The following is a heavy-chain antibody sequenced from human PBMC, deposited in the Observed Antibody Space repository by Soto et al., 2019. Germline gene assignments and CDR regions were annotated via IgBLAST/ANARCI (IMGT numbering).Heavy chain of an antibody. CDR2: ISGYNGNT. CDR1: GYTFISYG. V-gene: IGHV1-18*01. D-gene: IGHD2-21*01. J-gene: IGHJ4*02. Sequence: QVQLVQSGAEVKKSGASVKVSCKTSGYTFISYGTSWVRQAPGQGLEWMGWISGYNGNTNYAQKCQGRVTMTKDTSTSTAYMEMRNLRSDDTAVYYCARDQDLARQDAPDYWGQGTLVTVSS. CDR3: ARDQDLARQDAPDY.